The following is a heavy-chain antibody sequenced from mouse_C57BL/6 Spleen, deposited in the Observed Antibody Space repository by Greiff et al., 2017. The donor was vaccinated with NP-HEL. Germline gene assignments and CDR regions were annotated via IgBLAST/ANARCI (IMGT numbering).Heavy chain of an antibody. D-gene: IGHD1-1*01. CDR3: ARPITTNAMDY. CDR1: GFNIKDYY. J-gene: IGHJ4*01. CDR2: IDPEDGET. V-gene: IGHV14-2*01. Sequence: EVQLQQSGAELVKPGASVKLSCTASGFNIKDYYMHWVKQRTEQGLEWIGRIDPEDGETKSAPNFQGKATITADTSSNTAYLQLSSLTSEDTAVYYCARPITTNAMDYWGQGTSVTVSS.